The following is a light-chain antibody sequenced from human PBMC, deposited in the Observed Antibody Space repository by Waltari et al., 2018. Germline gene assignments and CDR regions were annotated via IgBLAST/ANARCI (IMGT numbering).Light chain of an antibody. Sequence: DIQMTQSPSSLSASVGDRVTITCRASQGISNYLAWYQQRPGKFPRLLIYAASTLQSGVPSRFSGSGSETDFTLTISSLQPEDVATYYCQMYNSAPQLTFGGGTKVEIK. CDR2: AAS. CDR1: QGISNY. J-gene: IGKJ4*01. V-gene: IGKV1-27*01. CDR3: QMYNSAPQLT.